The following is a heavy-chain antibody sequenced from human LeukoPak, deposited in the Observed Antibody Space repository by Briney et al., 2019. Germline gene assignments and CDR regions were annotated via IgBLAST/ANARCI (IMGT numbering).Heavy chain of an antibody. V-gene: IGHV1-2*02. D-gene: IGHD6-13*01. CDR1: GYTFTGYY. CDR3: ASPYSSSWYAAFDI. Sequence: ASVKVSCKASGYTFTGYYMHWVRQAPGQGLEWMGWINPNSGDTNYAQKFQGRVTMTRDTSISTAYMELSRLRSDDTAVYYCASPYSSSWYAAFDIWGQGTMVTVSS. CDR2: INPNSGDT. J-gene: IGHJ3*02.